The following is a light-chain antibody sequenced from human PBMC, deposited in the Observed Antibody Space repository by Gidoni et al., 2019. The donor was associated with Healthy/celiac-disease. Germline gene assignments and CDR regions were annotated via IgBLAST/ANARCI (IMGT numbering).Light chain of an antibody. Sequence: DIQMTKSPSSLSASVGDRVTITCRASQSISSYLNWYQQKPGKAPKLLIYAASSLQSGVPSRFSGSGSGTDFTLTISSLQPEDFATYYCQQSYSTPYSFGQGTKLEFK. V-gene: IGKV1-39*01. CDR2: AAS. CDR1: QSISSY. CDR3: QQSYSTPYS. J-gene: IGKJ2*03.